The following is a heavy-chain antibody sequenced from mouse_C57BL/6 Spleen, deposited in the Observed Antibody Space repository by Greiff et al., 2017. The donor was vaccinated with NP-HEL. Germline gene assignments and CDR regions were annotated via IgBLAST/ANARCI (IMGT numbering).Heavy chain of an antibody. CDR1: GYSFTGYY. V-gene: IGHV1-42*01. CDR3: ARWFQGYFDV. D-gene: IGHD2-2*01. J-gene: IGHJ1*03. Sequence: VQLQQPGTELVKPGASVKLSCKASGYSFTGYYMNWVKQSPEKSLEWIGEINPSTGGTTYNQKFKAKATLTVDKSSSTAYMQLKSLTSEDSAVYYCARWFQGYFDVWGTGTTVTVSS. CDR2: INPSTGGT.